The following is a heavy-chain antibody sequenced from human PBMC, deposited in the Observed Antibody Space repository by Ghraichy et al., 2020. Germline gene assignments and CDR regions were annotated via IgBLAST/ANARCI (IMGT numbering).Heavy chain of an antibody. J-gene: IGHJ5*02. CDR1: GGSISSYY. V-gene: IGHV4-59*01. CDR3: ARGGVVDWYQLLYWFDP. CDR2: IYYSGST. D-gene: IGHD2-2*01. Sequence: SETLSLTCTVSGGSISSYYWSWIRQPPGKGLEWIGYIYYSGSTNYNPSIKSRVTISVDTSKNQFSLKLSSVTAADTAVYYCARGGVVDWYQLLYWFDPWGQGTLVTVSS.